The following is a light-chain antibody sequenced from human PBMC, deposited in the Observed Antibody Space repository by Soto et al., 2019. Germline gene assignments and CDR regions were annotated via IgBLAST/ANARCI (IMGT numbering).Light chain of an antibody. CDR2: DAS. Sequence: EIVLTQSPATLSLSPGERATLSCRASQSVSSYLAWYQQKPGQAPRLLIYDASNSATGIPDRFSGSGSGTDFTLTISSLEPEDFAVYYCQQRSNWPPKYTFGPGTKVDIK. CDR1: QSVSSY. CDR3: QQRSNWPPKYT. J-gene: IGKJ3*01. V-gene: IGKV3-11*01.